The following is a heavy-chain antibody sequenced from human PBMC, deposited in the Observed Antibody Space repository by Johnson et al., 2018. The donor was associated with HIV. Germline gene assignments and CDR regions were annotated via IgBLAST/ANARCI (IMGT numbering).Heavy chain of an antibody. J-gene: IGHJ3*02. CDR3: AKDAYCSGGRCYGFGAFDI. Sequence: QVQLVESGGGVVQPGRSLRLSCAASGFTFSSYAMHWVRQAPGKGLEWVAVISYDGSNKYYADSVKGRFTISRDNSKNTLYLQMNSLRAGDTAVYYCAKDAYCSGGRCYGFGAFDIWGQGTMVTVSS. V-gene: IGHV3-30*04. CDR2: ISYDGSNK. CDR1: GFTFSSYA. D-gene: IGHD2-15*01.